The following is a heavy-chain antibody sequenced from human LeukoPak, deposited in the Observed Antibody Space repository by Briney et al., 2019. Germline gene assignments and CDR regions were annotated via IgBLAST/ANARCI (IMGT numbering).Heavy chain of an antibody. Sequence: GGSLRLSCAASGFTFSGFWTKWVRQAPGKGLEWVANINEDESQKYYVDSVKGRFTISRDNAKNSLYLQMNSLRAEDTAVYYCARGHHTRGVYDYWGQGTLVTVSS. D-gene: IGHD3-10*01. CDR2: INEDESQK. CDR3: ARGHHTRGVYDY. CDR1: GFTFSGFW. V-gene: IGHV3-7*01. J-gene: IGHJ4*02.